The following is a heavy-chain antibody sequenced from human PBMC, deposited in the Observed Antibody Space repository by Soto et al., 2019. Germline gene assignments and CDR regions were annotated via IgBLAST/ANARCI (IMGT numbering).Heavy chain of an antibody. Sequence: GASVKVSCKASGYTFTSYDINWVRQATGQGLEWMGWMNPNSGNTGYAQKFQGRVTMTRNTSISTAYMELSSLRSEDTAVYYCARRAVSYYYYYMDVWGKGTTVTVSS. CDR1: GYTFTSYD. J-gene: IGHJ6*03. D-gene: IGHD4-17*01. V-gene: IGHV1-8*01. CDR3: ARRAVSYYYYYMDV. CDR2: MNPNSGNT.